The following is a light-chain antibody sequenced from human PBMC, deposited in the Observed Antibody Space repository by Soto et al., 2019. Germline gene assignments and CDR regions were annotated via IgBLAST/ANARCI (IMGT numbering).Light chain of an antibody. CDR3: CSYAGSSALYV. V-gene: IGLV2-23*02. J-gene: IGLJ1*01. CDR1: SSDVGSYNL. Sequence: QSVLTQPASVSGSPGQSITISCTGTSSDVGSYNLVSWYQQHPGKAPKLMIYEVSKRTSGASNRFSGSKSGNTASLTISGLQAEDEADYYCCSYAGSSALYVFGTGTKLTVL. CDR2: EVS.